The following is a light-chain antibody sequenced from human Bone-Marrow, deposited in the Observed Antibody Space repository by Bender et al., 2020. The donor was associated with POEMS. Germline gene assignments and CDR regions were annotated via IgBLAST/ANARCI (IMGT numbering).Light chain of an antibody. V-gene: IGLV3-21*02. CDR1: SLRNYY. CDR2: NDS. Sequence: SSELTQDPAVSVALGQTVRITCQGDSLRNYYAAWHQQKPGRAPVLVVYNDSDRPSGIPERFSGSNSGNTATLTISRVEAGDEADYYCQVWDSSSDHVVFGGGTKLTVL. CDR3: QVWDSSSDHVV. J-gene: IGLJ2*01.